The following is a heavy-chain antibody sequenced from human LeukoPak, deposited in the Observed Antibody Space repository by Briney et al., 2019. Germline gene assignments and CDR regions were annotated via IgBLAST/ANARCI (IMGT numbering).Heavy chain of an antibody. CDR2: INPKNGGS. Sequence: ASVKVSCKASGYTFTDYYMHWVRQAPGQGLEWMGWINPKNGGSHSAQKFQGRVTMTRDTPISTAYMELTRLRSDDTAIYYCARGASVAGTPNWFDPWGQGTLVTVSS. D-gene: IGHD6-19*01. CDR1: GYTFTDYY. V-gene: IGHV1-2*02. J-gene: IGHJ5*02. CDR3: ARGASVAGTPNWFDP.